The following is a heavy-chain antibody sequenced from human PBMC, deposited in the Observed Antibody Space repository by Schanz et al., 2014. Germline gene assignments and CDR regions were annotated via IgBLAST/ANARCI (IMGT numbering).Heavy chain of an antibody. CDR1: GYTFTSYG. V-gene: IGHV1-18*01. CDR3: ARDAADFYDILTEEDY. J-gene: IGHJ4*02. D-gene: IGHD3-9*01. Sequence: QIQLVQSGPEVKKPGAPVKVSCKASGYTFTSYGISWVRQAPGQGLEWMGWISAYNGNTKYPQKLQGRVTMTTDTSTSTAYMELRSLRSDDTAVYYCARDAADFYDILTEEDYWGQGTLVTVSS. CDR2: ISAYNGNT.